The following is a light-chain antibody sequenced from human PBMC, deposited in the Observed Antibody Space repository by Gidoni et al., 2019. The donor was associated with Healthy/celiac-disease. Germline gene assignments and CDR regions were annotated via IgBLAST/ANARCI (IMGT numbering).Light chain of an antibody. Sequence: DIQMTQSPSSLAASVGDKVTITCRASQSISSYLNLYQQKPGKAPKLLIYAASSLQSGVPSRFSGSGSRTDFTLTISSLQPEDFATYYCQQSYSTPPYTFGQGTKLEIK. V-gene: IGKV1-39*01. CDR1: QSISSY. CDR3: QQSYSTPPYT. CDR2: AAS. J-gene: IGKJ2*01.